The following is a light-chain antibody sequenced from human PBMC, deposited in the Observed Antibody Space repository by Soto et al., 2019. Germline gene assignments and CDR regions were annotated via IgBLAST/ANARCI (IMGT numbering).Light chain of an antibody. Sequence: AIQMTQSPSSLSASVGGRVTITCRASQGIRNDLGWYQHKPGKAPKLLIYAASSFQTGVPSRFSGSGSGTEFTLTISNLQPEDSATYYCLQDYIYPYSFGQGTKLEIK. V-gene: IGKV1-6*02. CDR2: AAS. J-gene: IGKJ2*03. CDR3: LQDYIYPYS. CDR1: QGIRND.